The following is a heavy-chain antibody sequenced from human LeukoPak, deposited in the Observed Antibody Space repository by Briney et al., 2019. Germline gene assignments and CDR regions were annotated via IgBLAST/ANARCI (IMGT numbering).Heavy chain of an antibody. Sequence: PGGSLRLSCAASGFTFDDYGMSWVRQAPGKGLEWVSGINWNGGSTGYADSVKGRFTISRDNAKNSLYLQMNSLRAEDTALYYCARSVLLWFGEVSFFDYWGPGTLVTVSS. J-gene: IGHJ4*02. D-gene: IGHD3-10*01. V-gene: IGHV3-20*04. CDR1: GFTFDDYG. CDR2: INWNGGST. CDR3: ARSVLLWFGEVSFFDY.